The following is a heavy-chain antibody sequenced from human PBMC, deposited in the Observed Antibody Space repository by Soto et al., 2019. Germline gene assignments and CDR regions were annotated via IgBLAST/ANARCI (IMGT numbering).Heavy chain of an antibody. J-gene: IGHJ4*02. CDR3: ARGRLIGCSSTSCPAEFDY. D-gene: IGHD2-2*01. CDR1: GYTFTSYG. Sequence: GASVKVSCKASGYTFTSYGISWVRQAPGQGLEWMGWISAYNGNTNYAQKLQGRVTMTTDTSTSTAYMELRSLRSDDTAVYYCARGRLIGCSSTSCPAEFDYWGQGTLVTVSS. V-gene: IGHV1-18*01. CDR2: ISAYNGNT.